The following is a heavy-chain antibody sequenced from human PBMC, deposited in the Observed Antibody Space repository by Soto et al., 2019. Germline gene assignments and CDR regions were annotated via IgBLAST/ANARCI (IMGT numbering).Heavy chain of an antibody. Sequence: HPGGSLRLSCAASGFTVSSNYMSWVRQAPGKGLEWVSVIYSGGSTYYADSVKGRFTISRDNSKNTLYLQMGSLRPEDMAVYYCARRARPDFYYMDVWGKGTTVTVSS. J-gene: IGHJ6*03. CDR3: ARRARPDFYYMDV. CDR2: IYSGGST. D-gene: IGHD6-6*01. V-gene: IGHV3-66*01. CDR1: GFTVSSNY.